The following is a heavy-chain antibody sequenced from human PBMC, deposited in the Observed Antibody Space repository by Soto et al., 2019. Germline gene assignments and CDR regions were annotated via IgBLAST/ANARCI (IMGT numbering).Heavy chain of an antibody. CDR1: GYSFTSYW. CDR2: IYPGDSDT. D-gene: IGHD6-19*01. V-gene: IGHV5-51*01. CDR3: ARHNEAVAATY. Sequence: GESLKISCKASGYSFTSYWIGWVRQMPGKGLEWMGVIYPGDSDTRYSPSFQGQVTISADKSISTAYLQWSSLKASDTAMYYCARHNEAVAATYWGQGTLVTVSS. J-gene: IGHJ4*02.